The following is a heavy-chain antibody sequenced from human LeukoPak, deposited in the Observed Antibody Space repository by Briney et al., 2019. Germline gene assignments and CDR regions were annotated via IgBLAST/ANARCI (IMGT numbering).Heavy chain of an antibody. CDR3: ARALGPLTMVRGVITYYGMDV. Sequence: SETLSLTCTVSGGSISSYYWSWIRQPPGKGLEWIGYIYYSGSTNYNPSLKSRVTISVDTSKNQFSLKLSSVTAADTAVYYCARALGPLTMVRGVITYYGMDVWGQGTTVTVSS. CDR1: GGSISSYY. V-gene: IGHV4-59*01. J-gene: IGHJ6*02. CDR2: IYYSGST. D-gene: IGHD3-10*01.